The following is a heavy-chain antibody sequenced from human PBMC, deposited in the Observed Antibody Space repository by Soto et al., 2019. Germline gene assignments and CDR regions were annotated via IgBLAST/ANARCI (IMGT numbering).Heavy chain of an antibody. D-gene: IGHD1-1*01. CDR2: IKQDGSEK. CDR1: GFTFSSYW. V-gene: IGHV3-7*01. CDR3: ARLETTASNYYMDV. J-gene: IGHJ6*03. Sequence: GGSLRLSCAASGFTFSSYWMTWVRQAPGKGLEWVANIKQDGSEKYYVDSVKGRFTISRDNAKNSLYLQMNSLRAEDTAVYYCARLETTASNYYMDVWGKGSTVTVSS.